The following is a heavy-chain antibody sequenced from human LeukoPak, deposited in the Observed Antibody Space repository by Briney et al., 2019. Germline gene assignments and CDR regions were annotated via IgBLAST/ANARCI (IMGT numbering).Heavy chain of an antibody. CDR1: GDSISSYH. D-gene: IGHD6-13*01. V-gene: IGHV4-59*08. Sequence: SETLSLTCTVSGDSISSYHWNWIRQPPGKGLEWIGYIYYSGSTNYNPSLKSRVTISVDTSKNQFSLKLSSVTAADTAVYYCARRGGSSSYYFDYWGQGTLVTVSS. CDR2: IYYSGST. CDR3: ARRGGSSSYYFDY. J-gene: IGHJ4*02.